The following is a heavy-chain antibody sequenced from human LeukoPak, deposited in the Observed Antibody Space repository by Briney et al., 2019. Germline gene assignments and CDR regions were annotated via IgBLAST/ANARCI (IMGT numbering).Heavy chain of an antibody. D-gene: IGHD3-3*01. V-gene: IGHV4-34*01. CDR2: ISPSGST. J-gene: IGHJ4*02. CDR3: ASPHRDNFWSGDRPFDY. CDR1: GGSFSGHF. Sequence: PSETLSFTCAVYGGSFSGHFWTWIRQPPGKGLEWIGDISPSGSTNYYPSLKSRVTILIDTSKSPFSLELTSVTAADTAVYYCASPHRDNFWSGDRPFDYWGQGTLVTVSS.